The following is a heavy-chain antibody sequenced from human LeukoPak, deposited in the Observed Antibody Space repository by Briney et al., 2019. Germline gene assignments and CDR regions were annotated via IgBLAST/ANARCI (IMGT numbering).Heavy chain of an antibody. V-gene: IGHV3-20*04. Sequence: AGGSLRLSCAASGFTFDDYGMSWVRQAPGKGLEWVSGINWNGGSTGYADSVKGRFTISRDNAKNSLYLQMNSLRAEDTALYYCARDHEWELLYYYYIDVWGKGTTVTVSS. CDR1: GFTFDDYG. D-gene: IGHD1-26*01. CDR3: ARDHEWELLYYYYIDV. CDR2: INWNGGST. J-gene: IGHJ6*03.